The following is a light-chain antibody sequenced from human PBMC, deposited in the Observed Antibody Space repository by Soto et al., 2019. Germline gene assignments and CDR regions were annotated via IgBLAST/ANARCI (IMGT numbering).Light chain of an antibody. CDR2: WAS. CDR3: QQYYSPSYT. Sequence: DIVMTQSPDSLVMSLGERATINCKSSQSVLYSSNNKNYLAWYQQKPGQPPKLLIYWASTRESGVPDRFSGSGSGTDFTLTISSLQAEDVAVYYCQQYYSPSYTFGQGTKLEIK. CDR1: QSVLYSSNNKNY. V-gene: IGKV4-1*01. J-gene: IGKJ2*01.